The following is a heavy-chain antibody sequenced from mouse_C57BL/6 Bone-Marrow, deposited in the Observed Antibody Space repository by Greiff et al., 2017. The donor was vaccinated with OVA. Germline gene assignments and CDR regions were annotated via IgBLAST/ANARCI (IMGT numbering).Heavy chain of an antibody. CDR3: ARDGYHWYFDV. D-gene: IGHD2-3*01. V-gene: IGHV1-81*01. J-gene: IGHJ1*03. Sequence: QVQLQQSGAELARPGASVKLSCKASGYTFTSYGISWVKQRPGQGLEWIGEIYPRSGNTYYNEKFKGKATLTADKSSSTAYMELRSLTSEDSAVYFCARDGYHWYFDVWGTGTTVTVSS. CDR1: GYTFTSYG. CDR2: IYPRSGNT.